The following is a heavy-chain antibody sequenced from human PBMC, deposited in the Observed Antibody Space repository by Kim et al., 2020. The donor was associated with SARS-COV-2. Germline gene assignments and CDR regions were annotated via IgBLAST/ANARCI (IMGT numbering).Heavy chain of an antibody. CDR2: MSDSSV. V-gene: IGHV3-23*01. J-gene: IGHJ4*02. D-gene: IGHD6-13*01. CDR3: ASTDSSSWYQGYYLDL. CDR1: GFTFSSYA. Sequence: GGSLRLSCVASGFTFSSYASNWVRQAPGKGLEWVSGMSDSSVIYAESVRGRFTISRYKSKNTVYLQMSSLRAGDTAVYYCASTDSSSWYQGYYLDLWGQG.